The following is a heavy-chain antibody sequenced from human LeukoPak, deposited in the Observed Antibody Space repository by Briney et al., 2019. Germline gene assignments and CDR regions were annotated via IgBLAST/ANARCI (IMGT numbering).Heavy chain of an antibody. D-gene: IGHD3/OR15-3a*01. CDR1: GGSISSSSYY. Sequence: SETLSLTCTVSGGSISSSSYYWGWIRQPPGKGLEWIGSIYYSGSTYYNPSLKSRVTISVDTSKNQFSLKLSSVTAADTAVYYCARPFRDWRLIGDAFDIWGQGTMVTVSS. CDR2: IYYSGST. J-gene: IGHJ3*02. CDR3: ARPFRDWRLIGDAFDI. V-gene: IGHV4-39*01.